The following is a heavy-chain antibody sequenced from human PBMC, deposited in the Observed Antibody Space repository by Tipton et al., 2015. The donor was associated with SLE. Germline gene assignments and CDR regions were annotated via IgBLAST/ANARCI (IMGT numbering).Heavy chain of an antibody. D-gene: IGHD6-13*01. J-gene: IGHJ6*03. CDR3: ARHEAMGVAAAGHYYYYMHV. CDR2: IDASDSHT. CDR1: GYSFTSYW. V-gene: IGHV5-10-1*01. Sequence: QSGAEVKKPGESLKISCKGSGYSFTSYWIGWVRQMPGKGLEWMGRIDASDSHTNYSPSFQGHVTISVDKSISTAYLQWSSLKASDTAMYYCARHEAMGVAAAGHYYYYMHVWGKGTTVTVSS.